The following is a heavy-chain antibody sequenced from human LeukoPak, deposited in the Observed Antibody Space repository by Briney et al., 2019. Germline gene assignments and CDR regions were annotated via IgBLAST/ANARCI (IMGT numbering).Heavy chain of an antibody. J-gene: IGHJ4*02. Sequence: SETLSLTCTVSGGSISSYHWSWIRQPPGKGLESIGYIYSSGSTHYNPSLKSRVTISVDTSKNQFSLKLSSVTAADTAVYYCARVRSVPRYDSSGYQLGHFDYWGQGTLVTVSS. V-gene: IGHV4-59*01. CDR2: IYSSGST. CDR1: GGSISSYH. CDR3: ARVRSVPRYDSSGYQLGHFDY. D-gene: IGHD3-22*01.